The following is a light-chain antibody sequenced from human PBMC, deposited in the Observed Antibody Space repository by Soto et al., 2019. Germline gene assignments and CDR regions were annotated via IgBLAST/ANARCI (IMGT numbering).Light chain of an antibody. CDR2: GVS. Sequence: ELVLTQSPVALSLSSGERATLSCRASQSVSSTLLTRYQQKPGQSPRLLTYGVSSRATCIPDRFSGSGSGTDFTRTISRVEPEDFAVYFCQHYGDSSWTFGQGSRVEIK. CDR3: QHYGDSSWT. CDR1: QSVSSTL. V-gene: IGKV3-20*01. J-gene: IGKJ1*01.